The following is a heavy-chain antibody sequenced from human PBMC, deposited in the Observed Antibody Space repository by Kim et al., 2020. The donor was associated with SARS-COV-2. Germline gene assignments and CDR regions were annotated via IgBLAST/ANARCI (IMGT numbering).Heavy chain of an antibody. D-gene: IGHD6-13*01. CDR2: ST. J-gene: IGHJ4*02. V-gene: IGHV1-46*01. Sequence: STSYAQKFQGRVTMTRDTYTSTVYMELSSLRSEDTAVYYCARDSEGYSSSWGQGTLVTVSS. CDR3: ARDSEGYSSS.